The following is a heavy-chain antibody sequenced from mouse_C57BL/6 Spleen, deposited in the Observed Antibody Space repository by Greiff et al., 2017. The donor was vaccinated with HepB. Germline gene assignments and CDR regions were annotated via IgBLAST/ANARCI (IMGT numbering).Heavy chain of an antibody. J-gene: IGHJ2*01. D-gene: IGHD4-1*01. Sequence: EVKLMESGGGLVKPGGSLKLSCAASGFTFSDYGMHWVRQAPEKGLEWVAYISSGSSTIYYADTVKGRFTISRDNAKNTLFLQMTSLRSEDTAMYYCARKELGGYFDYWGQGTTLTVSS. V-gene: IGHV5-17*01. CDR2: ISSGSSTI. CDR3: ARKELGGYFDY. CDR1: GFTFSDYG.